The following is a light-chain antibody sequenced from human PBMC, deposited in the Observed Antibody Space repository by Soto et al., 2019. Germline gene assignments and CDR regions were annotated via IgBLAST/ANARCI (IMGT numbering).Light chain of an antibody. CDR2: EVT. Sequence: QSALTQPASVSGSPGQSISISCTGTSSDVGIYDYVSWYQHHPGKAPQLMVYEVTNRPAGVSNRFSGSKSGNTASLTISGLQAEDEADYYCSSFSSDSTPLVFGGGTKLTVL. V-gene: IGLV2-14*01. CDR3: SSFSSDSTPLV. J-gene: IGLJ2*01. CDR1: SSDVGIYDY.